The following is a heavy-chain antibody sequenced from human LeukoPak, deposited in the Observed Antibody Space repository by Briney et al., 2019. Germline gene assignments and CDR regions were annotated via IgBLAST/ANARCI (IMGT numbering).Heavy chain of an antibody. CDR2: ISSSSSII. J-gene: IGHJ4*02. D-gene: IGHD2-2*01. V-gene: IGHV3-48*03. Sequence: GGSLRLSCTASGFIFSTYEMNWVRQAPGKGLEWVSYISSSSSIISFVDSVKGRFTISRDNAKNSLYLQMNSLRAEDTAVYYCARGRSSFLFDFWGQGTLVTVSS. CDR3: ARGRSSFLFDF. CDR1: GFIFSTYE.